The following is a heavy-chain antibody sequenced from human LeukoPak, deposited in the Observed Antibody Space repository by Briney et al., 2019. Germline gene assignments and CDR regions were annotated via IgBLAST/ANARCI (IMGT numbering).Heavy chain of an antibody. V-gene: IGHV3-9*01. J-gene: IGHJ4*02. Sequence: GGSLRLSCAASGFKFSTSGMHWVRQAPGKGLEWVSGISWNSGSIGYADSVKGRFTISRDNAKNSLYLQMNSLRAEDTALYYCTKSVRGVILDYWGQGTLVTVSS. CDR3: TKSVRGVILDY. CDR2: ISWNSGSI. CDR1: GFKFSTSG. D-gene: IGHD3-10*02.